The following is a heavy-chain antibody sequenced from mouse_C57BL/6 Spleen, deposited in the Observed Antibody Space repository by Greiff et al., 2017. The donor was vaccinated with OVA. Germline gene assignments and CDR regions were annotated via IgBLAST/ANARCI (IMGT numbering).Heavy chain of an antibody. CDR2: ISDGGSYN. CDR1: GFTFSSYA. CDR3: ARGGPNWAWFAY. D-gene: IGHD4-1*02. Sequence: EVQLVESGGGLVKPGGSLKLSCAASGFTFSSYALSWVRQTPEKRLEWVATISDGGSYNYYPDNVQGRFTISRDNAKNNLYLQMSHLKSEDTSMYYCARGGPNWAWFAYWGQGTLVTVSA. J-gene: IGHJ3*01. V-gene: IGHV5-4*01.